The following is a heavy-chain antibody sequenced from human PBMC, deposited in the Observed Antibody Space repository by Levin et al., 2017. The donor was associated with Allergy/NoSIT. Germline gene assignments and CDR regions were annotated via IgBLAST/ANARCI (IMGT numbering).Heavy chain of an antibody. V-gene: IGHV3-30*04. Sequence: PGGSLRLSCAASGFTFSSYTMHWVRQAPGKGLEWVAVISYDGSDKYYADSVKGRFTISRDNSKNTLYLQMNSLRNDDTAVYYCARGEGWKQLLSQLDYWGQGTLVTVSS. CDR3: ARGEGWKQLLSQLDY. J-gene: IGHJ4*02. D-gene: IGHD1-1*01. CDR2: ISYDGSDK. CDR1: GFTFSSYT.